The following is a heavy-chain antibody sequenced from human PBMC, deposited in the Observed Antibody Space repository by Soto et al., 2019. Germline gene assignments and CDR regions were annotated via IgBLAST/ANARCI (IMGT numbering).Heavy chain of an antibody. J-gene: IGHJ6*02. D-gene: IGHD5-18*01. CDR1: GYTFTSYA. CDR3: ATAERGYSYGYDYYYGMDV. V-gene: IGHV1-18*04. CDR2: ISAYNGNT. Sequence: ASVKVSCKASGYTFTSYAMHWVRQAPGQGLEWMGWISAYNGNTNYAQKLQGRVTMTTDTSTSTAYMELRSLRSDDTAVYYCATAERGYSYGYDYYYGMDVWGQGTTVTVSS.